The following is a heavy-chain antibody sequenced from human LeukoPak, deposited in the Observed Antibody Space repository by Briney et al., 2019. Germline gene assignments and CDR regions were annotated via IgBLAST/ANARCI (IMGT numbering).Heavy chain of an antibody. CDR1: GLTFNSYW. V-gene: IGHV3-74*03. D-gene: IGHD5-18*01. Sequence: GGSLRLSCAASGLTFNSYWMHWVRQVAGKGLVWVARINGDASNTTYADSVKGRFTISRDNAKNTLFLQINSLRAEDTAVYYCARGRGYSFGWIGEKLLDYWGQGTLVTVSS. CDR2: INGDASNT. CDR3: ARGRGYSFGWIGEKLLDY. J-gene: IGHJ4*02.